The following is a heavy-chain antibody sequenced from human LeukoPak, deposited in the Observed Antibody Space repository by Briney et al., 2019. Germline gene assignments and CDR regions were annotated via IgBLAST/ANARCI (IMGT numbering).Heavy chain of an antibody. CDR3: AREYGSGWYQLRDRYFDL. J-gene: IGHJ2*01. V-gene: IGHV3-74*01. CDR1: GFTFSSYW. D-gene: IGHD6-19*01. Sequence: GGSLRLSCAASGFTFSSYWMHRVRQAPGKGLVWVSRINSDGSSTSYADSVKGRFTISRDNAKNTLYLQMNSLRAEDTAVYYCAREYGSGWYQLRDRYFDLWGRGTLVTASS. CDR2: INSDGSST.